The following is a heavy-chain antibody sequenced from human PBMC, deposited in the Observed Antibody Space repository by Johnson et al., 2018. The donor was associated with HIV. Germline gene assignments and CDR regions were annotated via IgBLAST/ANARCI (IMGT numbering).Heavy chain of an antibody. CDR1: GFTFSSYW. D-gene: IGHD6-13*01. V-gene: IGHV3-74*02. Sequence: VQLVESGGGLVQPGGSLRLSCAASGFTFSSYWMHWVRQAPGKGLVWVSRINSDGSSTRYADSVKGRFTVSRDNAKNKLYLQMNSLRAEDTALYYCARGKGAAVGLDAFDIWGQGTMVTVSS. CDR3: ARGKGAAVGLDAFDI. CDR2: INSDGSST. J-gene: IGHJ3*02.